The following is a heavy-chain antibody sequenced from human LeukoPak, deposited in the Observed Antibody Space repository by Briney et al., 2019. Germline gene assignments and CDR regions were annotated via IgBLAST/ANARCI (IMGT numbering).Heavy chain of an antibody. V-gene: IGHV4-31*03. D-gene: IGHD3-3*01. CDR1: GGSISSGGYY. CDR3: ARAVVTIFGVVTYYFDY. CDR2: IYYSGST. J-gene: IGHJ4*02. Sequence: SETLSLTCTVSGGSISSGGYYWSWIRQHPGKGLEWIGYIYYSGSTYYNPSLKSRVTISVDTSKNQFSLKLSSVTAADTAAYYCARAVVTIFGVVTYYFDYWGQGTLVTVSS.